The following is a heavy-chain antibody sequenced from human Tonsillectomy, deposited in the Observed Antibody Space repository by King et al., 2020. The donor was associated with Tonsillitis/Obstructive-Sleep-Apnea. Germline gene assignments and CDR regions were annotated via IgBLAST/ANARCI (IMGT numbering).Heavy chain of an antibody. Sequence: QVQLQQWGAGLLKPSETLSLTCAVYGGSFSGYYWSWIRQPPGKGLEWIGEINHSGSTNYNPSLKSRVTISVDTSKNQFSLKLSSVTAADPAVYYCARENIVVVPAVRGGGFDYWGQGTLVTVSS. CDR3: ARENIVVVPAVRGGGFDY. CDR1: GGSFSGYY. D-gene: IGHD2-2*01. CDR2: INHSGST. V-gene: IGHV4-34*01. J-gene: IGHJ4*02.